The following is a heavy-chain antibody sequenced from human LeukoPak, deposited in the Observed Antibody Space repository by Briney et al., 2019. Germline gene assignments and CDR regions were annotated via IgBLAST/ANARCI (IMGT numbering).Heavy chain of an antibody. Sequence: GGSLRLSCAASGITFSSYDMNWVRQAPGKGLEWVSSISRSSGYIYYADSVKGRFTISRDNAKNSLYLQMNSLRAEDTAVYYCARGPYSSNWYVDYWGQGTLVTVAS. V-gene: IGHV3-21*06. J-gene: IGHJ4*02. CDR3: ARGPYSSNWYVDY. CDR1: GITFSSYD. CDR2: ISRSSGYI. D-gene: IGHD6-13*01.